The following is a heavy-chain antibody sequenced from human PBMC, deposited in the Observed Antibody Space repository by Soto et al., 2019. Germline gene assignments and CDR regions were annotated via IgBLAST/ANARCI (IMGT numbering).Heavy chain of an antibody. CDR1: GGSFSGYY. J-gene: IGHJ4*02. V-gene: IGHV4-34*01. Sequence: SETLSLTCAVYGGSFSGYYWSWIRQPPGKGLEWIGEINHSGSTNYNPSLKSRVTISVDTSKNQFSLKLSSVTAADTAVYYCARDLNDSSGYYYHYFDYWGQGTLVTVSS. CDR3: ARDLNDSSGYYYHYFDY. D-gene: IGHD3-22*01. CDR2: INHSGST.